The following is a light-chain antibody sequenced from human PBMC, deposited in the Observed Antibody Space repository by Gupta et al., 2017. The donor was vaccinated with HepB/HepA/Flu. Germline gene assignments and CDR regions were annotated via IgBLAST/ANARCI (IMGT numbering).Light chain of an antibody. J-gene: IGKJ1*01. Sequence: DIVMTQSPDSLAVSLGERATINCKSSQSVLYSSNNKNYLAWYQQKPGQPPKLLIYWASTRESGVPDRFSGSGSGTXFTLTIXSLQAEDVAVYYCQQYYSIPPTFGXGTKVEIK. V-gene: IGKV4-1*01. CDR3: QQYYSIPPT. CDR1: QSVLYSSNNKNY. CDR2: WAS.